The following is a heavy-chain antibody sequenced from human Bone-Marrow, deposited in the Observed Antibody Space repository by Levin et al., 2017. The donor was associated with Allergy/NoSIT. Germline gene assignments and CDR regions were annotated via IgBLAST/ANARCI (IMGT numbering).Heavy chain of an antibody. J-gene: IGHJ4*02. D-gene: IGHD6-13*01. V-gene: IGHV3-23*01. CDR3: AKSRYPGVAAAADY. Sequence: LSLTCAASGFLFSRYAMCWVRQAPGEGLEWVSGINDSGESSYFAASVKGRFTISRDNTKNELYLQLNSLTAEDTAIYYCAKSRYPGVAAAADYWGQGTLVTVSS. CDR2: INDSGESS. CDR1: GFLFSRYA.